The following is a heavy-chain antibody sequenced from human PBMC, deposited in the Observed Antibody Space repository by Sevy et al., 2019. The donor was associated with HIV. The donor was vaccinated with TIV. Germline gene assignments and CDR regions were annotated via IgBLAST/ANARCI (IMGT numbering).Heavy chain of an antibody. CDR1: GFTFSSYW. CDR3: ARATYCSSTSCYYAFDI. J-gene: IGHJ3*02. CDR2: INSDGSST. D-gene: IGHD2-2*01. Sequence: GGSLRLSCAASGFTFSSYWMHWVRQAPGKGLVWVSRINSDGSSTSYADSVKGRFTISRDNAKNTLYLQMNSLRAEDTAVYYCARATYCSSTSCYYAFDIWGQWTMVTVSS. V-gene: IGHV3-74*01.